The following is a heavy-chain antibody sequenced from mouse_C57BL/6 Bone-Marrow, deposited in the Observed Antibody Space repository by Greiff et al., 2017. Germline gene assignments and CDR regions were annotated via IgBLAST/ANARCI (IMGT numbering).Heavy chain of an antibody. D-gene: IGHD2-2*01. Sequence: VQLQQSGAELVKPGASVKLSCKASGYTFTEYTIHWVKQRSGQGLEWVGWFYPGSGSIKYNEKVKDKATLTVDKASSKVYMELSRLTSEDSAVYFCARHGVYYGYVPWFAYWGQGALVTVSA. V-gene: IGHV1-62-2*01. CDR1: GYTFTEYT. CDR3: ARHGVYYGYVPWFAY. J-gene: IGHJ3*01. CDR2: FYPGSGSI.